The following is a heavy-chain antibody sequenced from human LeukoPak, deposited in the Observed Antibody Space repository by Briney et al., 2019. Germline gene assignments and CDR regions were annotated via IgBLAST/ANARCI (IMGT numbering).Heavy chain of an antibody. J-gene: IGHJ4*02. CDR3: VRGYDSSGYYQRDNDY. Sequence: GGSLRLSCAASGFTFSSYAMSWVRQAPGKGLEWVAVISYDGSNKYYADSVKGRFTISRDNSKNTLYLQMNSLRAEDTAVYYCVRGYDSSGYYQRDNDYWGQGTLVTVSS. D-gene: IGHD3-22*01. V-gene: IGHV3-30*03. CDR1: GFTFSSYA. CDR2: ISYDGSNK.